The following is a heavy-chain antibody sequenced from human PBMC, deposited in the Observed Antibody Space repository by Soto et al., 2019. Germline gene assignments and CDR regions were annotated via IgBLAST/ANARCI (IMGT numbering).Heavy chain of an antibody. D-gene: IGHD2-21*02. CDR3: ARSIVVVTALDY. CDR1: GYTFTTYA. V-gene: IGHV1-3*05. J-gene: IGHJ4*02. CDR2: INAGNGNT. Sequence: QVQLVQSGAEEKKPGASVKVSCKASGYTFTTYALHWVHQAPGQRLEWMGWINAGNGNTKYSQKFQGRVTIPRDASASKAYMELSSLTSEDTAVYYCARSIVVVTALDYWCQGTLVTVSS.